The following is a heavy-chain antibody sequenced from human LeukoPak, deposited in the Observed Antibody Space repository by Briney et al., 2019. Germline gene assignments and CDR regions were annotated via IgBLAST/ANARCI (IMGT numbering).Heavy chain of an antibody. V-gene: IGHV4-61*08. D-gene: IGHD6-19*01. Sequence: SETLSLTCTVSGDPVSSGDFYWSWIRQSPGRGLQWIAYTHHTGSSNYSPSLRSRVTISMDTSKNQFSLNLNSVTAADTAVYYCARQLAQAEGRAFDIWGQGTKVTVSS. CDR3: ARQLAQAEGRAFDI. CDR2: THHTGSS. J-gene: IGHJ3*02. CDR1: GDPVSSGDFY.